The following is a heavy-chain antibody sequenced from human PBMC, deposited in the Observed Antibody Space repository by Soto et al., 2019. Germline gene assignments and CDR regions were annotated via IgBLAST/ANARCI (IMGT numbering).Heavy chain of an antibody. J-gene: IGHJ6*02. D-gene: IGHD5-12*01. V-gene: IGHV1-18*01. Sequence: QVQLVQSGAEVKKPGASVKVSCKASGYTFTSYGISWVRQAPGQGLEWMGWISAYNGNTNYAQKLQGRVTMTTDTXTXTXSMELRSLRSDDTAVYYCARAQSGYDFSGYYYGMDVWGQGTTVTVSS. CDR1: GYTFTSYG. CDR2: ISAYNGNT. CDR3: ARAQSGYDFSGYYYGMDV.